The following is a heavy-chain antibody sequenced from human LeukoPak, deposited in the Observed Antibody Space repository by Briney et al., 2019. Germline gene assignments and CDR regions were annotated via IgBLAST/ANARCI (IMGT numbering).Heavy chain of an antibody. V-gene: IGHV3-23*01. D-gene: IGHD6-19*01. Sequence: GGSLRLSCAASGFTFSSYSMNWVRQAPGKGLEWVSAISGSGGSTYYADSVKGRFTISRDNSKNTLYLQMNSLRAEDTAVYYCAKDRSIAVAGDAFDIWGQGTMVTVSS. CDR1: GFTFSSYS. CDR2: ISGSGGST. J-gene: IGHJ3*02. CDR3: AKDRSIAVAGDAFDI.